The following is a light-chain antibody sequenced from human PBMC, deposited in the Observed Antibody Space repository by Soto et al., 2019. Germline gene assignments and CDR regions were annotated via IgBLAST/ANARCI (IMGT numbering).Light chain of an antibody. CDR3: QQRSNWPPSWT. CDR2: DAS. Sequence: EIVLTQSPATLSLSPGERATHSCRASQSVSSYLAWYQQKPGQAPRLLIYDASNRATGIPARFSGSESGTDFTLTISSLEPEDFAVYYCQQRSNWPPSWTFGQGTKVDIK. V-gene: IGKV3-11*01. J-gene: IGKJ1*01. CDR1: QSVSSY.